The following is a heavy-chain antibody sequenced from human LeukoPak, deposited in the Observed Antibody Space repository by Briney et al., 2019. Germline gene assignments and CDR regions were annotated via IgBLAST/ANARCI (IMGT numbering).Heavy chain of an antibody. D-gene: IGHD3-22*01. J-gene: IGHJ5*02. CDR3: ARVGIYYDSSSFDP. Sequence: TSGTLSLTCTVSGGSISSYYWSWIRQPPGKGLEWIGYIYYSGSTNYNPSLKSRVTISVDTSKNQFSLKLSSVTAADTAVYYCARVGIYYDSSSFDPWGQGTLVTVSS. CDR1: GGSISSYY. CDR2: IYYSGST. V-gene: IGHV4-59*01.